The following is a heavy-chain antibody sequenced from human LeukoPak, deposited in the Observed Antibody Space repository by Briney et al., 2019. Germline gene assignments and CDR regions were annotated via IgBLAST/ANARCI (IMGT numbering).Heavy chain of an antibody. D-gene: IGHD2-2*02. CDR3: AKVQTPYCSSTSCYNFDY. Sequence: PGGSLRLSCAASGFTFSSYAMTWVRQAPGKGLEWVSAISGSGNSTYYADSVKGRFTISRDNSKNTLYLQINSPRAEDTAVYYCAKVQTPYCSSTSCYNFDYWGQGTLVTVSS. CDR2: ISGSGNST. V-gene: IGHV3-23*01. CDR1: GFTFSSYA. J-gene: IGHJ4*02.